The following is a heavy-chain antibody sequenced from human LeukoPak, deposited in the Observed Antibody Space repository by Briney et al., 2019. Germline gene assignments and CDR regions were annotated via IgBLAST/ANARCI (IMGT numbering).Heavy chain of an antibody. CDR2: VSKDGSNK. D-gene: IGHD6-19*01. Sequence: GGSLRLSCAASGFTFSSYAMHWVRHTPGKGLEWVAVVSKDGSNKFYANSVKGRFTISRDNSKNTLFLQMNSLRPEDTAMYYCARDGGIAVAGSIDYWGQETLVIVSS. V-gene: IGHV3-30-3*01. CDR3: ARDGGIAVAGSIDY. J-gene: IGHJ4*02. CDR1: GFTFSSYA.